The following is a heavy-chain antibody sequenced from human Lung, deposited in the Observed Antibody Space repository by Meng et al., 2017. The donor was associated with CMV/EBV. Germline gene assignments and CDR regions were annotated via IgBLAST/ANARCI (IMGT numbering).Heavy chain of an antibody. D-gene: IGHD2-2*01. CDR3: ARDLGYCSSTSCYYYYGMDV. Sequence: LXCTVPGGXISSYYWRWIRQPPGKGLEWIGYIYYSGSTNYNPSLKSRVTISVDTSKNKFSLKLSSVTAADTAVYYCARDLGYCSSTSCYYYYGMDVXGQGXTVTVSS. CDR2: IYYSGST. CDR1: GGXISSYY. J-gene: IGHJ6*02. V-gene: IGHV4-59*01.